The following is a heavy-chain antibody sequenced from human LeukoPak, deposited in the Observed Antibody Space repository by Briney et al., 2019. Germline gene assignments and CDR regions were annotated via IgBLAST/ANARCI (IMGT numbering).Heavy chain of an antibody. CDR3: ARAAITMMTRGFDY. J-gene: IGHJ4*02. Sequence: GGSLRLSCAASGFTFSSYSMNWVRQAPGKGLEWVSYISASITTIYYADSVKGRFTISRDNAKNSLYLQMNSLRAEDTAVYYCARAAITMMTRGFDYWGQGTLVTVSS. V-gene: IGHV3-48*01. CDR1: GFTFSSYS. D-gene: IGHD3-22*01. CDR2: ISASITTI.